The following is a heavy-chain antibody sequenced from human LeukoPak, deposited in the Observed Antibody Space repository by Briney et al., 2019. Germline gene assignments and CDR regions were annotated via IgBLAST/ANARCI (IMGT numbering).Heavy chain of an antibody. D-gene: IGHD2-2*02. J-gene: IGHJ4*02. Sequence: GGSLRLSCAASGFTFSSYSMNWVRQAPGKGLEWVSSISSSSSYIYYADPVKGRFTISRDNAKNSLYLQMNSLRAEDTAVYYCARGDCSSTSCYTPDFDYWGQGTLVTVSS. CDR1: GFTFSSYS. CDR3: ARGDCSSTSCYTPDFDY. CDR2: ISSSSSYI. V-gene: IGHV3-21*01.